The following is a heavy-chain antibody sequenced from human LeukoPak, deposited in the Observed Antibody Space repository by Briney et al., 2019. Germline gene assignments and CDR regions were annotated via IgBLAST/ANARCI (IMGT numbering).Heavy chain of an antibody. J-gene: IGHJ4*02. CDR2: ISYDGSNK. D-gene: IGHD3-3*01. Sequence: GRSLRLSCAASGFTFSSYAMHWVRQAPGKGLEWVAVISYDGSNKYYADSVKGRFTISRDNSKNTLYLQMNSLRAEDTAVYYCARDGMLYYDFWSGYYPAYWGQGTLVTVSS. CDR3: ARDGMLYYDFWSGYYPAY. CDR1: GFTFSSYA. V-gene: IGHV3-30-3*01.